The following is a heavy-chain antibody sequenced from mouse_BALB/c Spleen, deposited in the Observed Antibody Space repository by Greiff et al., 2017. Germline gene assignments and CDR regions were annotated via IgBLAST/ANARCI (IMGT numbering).Heavy chain of an antibody. Sequence: EGKLVESGGGLVQPGGSRKLSCAASGFTFSSFGMHWVRQAPEKGLEWVAYISSGSSTIYYADTVKGRFTISRDNPKNTLFLQMTSLRSEDTAMYYCARSGSYGNSPYWYFDVWGAGTTVTVSS. CDR2: ISSGSSTI. CDR1: GFTFSSFG. CDR3: ARSGSYGNSPYWYFDV. V-gene: IGHV5-17*02. J-gene: IGHJ1*01. D-gene: IGHD2-1*01.